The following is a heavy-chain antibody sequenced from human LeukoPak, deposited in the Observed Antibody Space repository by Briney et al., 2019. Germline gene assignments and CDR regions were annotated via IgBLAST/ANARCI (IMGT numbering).Heavy chain of an antibody. J-gene: IGHJ4*02. CDR2: ISAYNGNT. Sequence: ASVKVSCKASGYTFTSYGISWVRQAPGQGLEWMGWISAYNGNTNYAQKLQGRVTMTTDTSTSTAYMELRSLRSDDTAVYYCARDYKYYYDSSGYYMYSFDYWGQGTLVTVSS. D-gene: IGHD3-22*01. V-gene: IGHV1-18*01. CDR1: GYTFTSYG. CDR3: ARDYKYYYDSSGYYMYSFDY.